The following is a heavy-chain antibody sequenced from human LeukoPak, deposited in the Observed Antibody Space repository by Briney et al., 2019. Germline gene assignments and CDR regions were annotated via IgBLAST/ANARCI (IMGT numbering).Heavy chain of an antibody. CDR2: ISGSGGST. Sequence: GGSLRLSCAASGFTFSSYAMSWVRQAPGKGLEWVSAISGSGGSTYYADSVKGRFTISRDNSKNTLYLQMNSLRAEDTAVNYCAKGSGSYYPGLCFDYWGQGTLVTVSS. V-gene: IGHV3-23*01. J-gene: IGHJ4*02. D-gene: IGHD3-10*01. CDR1: GFTFSSYA. CDR3: AKGSGSYYPGLCFDY.